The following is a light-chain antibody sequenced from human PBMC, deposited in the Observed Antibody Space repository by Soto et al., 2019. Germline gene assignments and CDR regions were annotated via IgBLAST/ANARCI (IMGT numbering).Light chain of an antibody. J-gene: IGLJ1*01. CDR3: AAWDDSLNGYYV. V-gene: IGLV1-44*01. Sequence: QSFLTQPPSASGTPGQRVTIACSGSSSNIGSNTVNWYQQLPGTAPKLLIYSNNQRPSGVPDRFSGSKSGTSASLAISGLQSEDEADYYCAAWDDSLNGYYVFGTGTKSPS. CDR1: SSNIGSNT. CDR2: SNN.